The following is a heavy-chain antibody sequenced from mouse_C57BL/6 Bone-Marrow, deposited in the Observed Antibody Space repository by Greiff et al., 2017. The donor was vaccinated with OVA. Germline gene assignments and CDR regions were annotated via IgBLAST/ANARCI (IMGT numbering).Heavy chain of an antibody. D-gene: IGHD1-1*01. CDR1: GYTFTSYW. CDR3: TRGYSYYGRSAFDD. J-gene: IGHJ2*01. V-gene: IGHV1-5*01. Sequence: VQLQQSGTVLARPGASVKMSCKTSGYTFTSYWMHWVKQRPGQGLEWIGAIYPGNSDTSYNQKFKGKAKLTAVTSASTAYMELSSLTNEDSAVYYCTRGYSYYGRSAFDDWGQGTTLTVSS. CDR2: IYPGNSDT.